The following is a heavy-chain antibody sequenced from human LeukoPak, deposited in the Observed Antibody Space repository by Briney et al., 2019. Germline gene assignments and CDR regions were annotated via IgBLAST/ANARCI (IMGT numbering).Heavy chain of an antibody. Sequence: ASVNVSCKASGYTFTNYYIHWLRQAPGQGLEWRGIINPSGDSAIYAHNFQGRVTMTSDTSTTTVYMELSSLRSEDTAVYYCARAQSYYDYWGQGTLVTVSS. CDR2: INPSGDSA. V-gene: IGHV1-46*01. D-gene: IGHD1-26*01. CDR1: GYTFTNYY. J-gene: IGHJ4*02. CDR3: ARAQSYYDY.